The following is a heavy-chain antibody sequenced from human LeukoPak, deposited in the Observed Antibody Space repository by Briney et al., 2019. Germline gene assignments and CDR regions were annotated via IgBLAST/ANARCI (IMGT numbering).Heavy chain of an antibody. CDR2: ISSSATTM. D-gene: IGHD3-3*01. J-gene: IGHJ5*01. CDR1: GFTFSNYN. Sequence: PGGSLRLSCAASGFTFSNYNMHWVRQAPGKGLEWISYISSSATTMYYADSVKGRFTISRDNAKKSLYLQMNSLRAEDTAVYYCAKNACLLFSIDSWGQGTLVTVSS. V-gene: IGHV3-48*04. CDR3: AKNACLLFSIDS.